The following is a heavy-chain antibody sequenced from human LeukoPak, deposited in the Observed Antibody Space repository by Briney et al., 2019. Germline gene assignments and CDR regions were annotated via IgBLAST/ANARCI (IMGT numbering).Heavy chain of an antibody. J-gene: IGHJ4*02. CDR2: INSDGSDT. V-gene: IGHV3-74*01. CDR1: GFSFSVFW. D-gene: IGHD3-16*01. CDR3: TRENWGALDY. Sequence: PGGSLRLPCAASGFSFSVFWMNWVRQVPGKGLVWVSLINSDGSDTTYADSVKGRFTISRDNAKNTLYLQMNSLRAEDTAMYYCTRENWGALDYWGQGTLVTVSS.